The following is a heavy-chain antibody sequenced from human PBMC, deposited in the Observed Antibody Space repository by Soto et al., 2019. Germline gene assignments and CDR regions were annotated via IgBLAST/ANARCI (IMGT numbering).Heavy chain of an antibody. CDR1: GGTFSSYA. Sequence: QVQLVQSGAEVKKPGASVKVSCKASGGTFSSYAISWVRQAPGQGLEWMGGIIPIFGTANYAQKCHGRVTITADESTITAYVELSSLRSEDTAVYYCARVYSSGWAYYYCYYGMDVWGQGTTVTVSS. J-gene: IGHJ6*02. CDR2: IIPIFGTA. V-gene: IGHV1-69*12. CDR3: ARVYSSGWAYYYCYYGMDV. D-gene: IGHD6-19*01.